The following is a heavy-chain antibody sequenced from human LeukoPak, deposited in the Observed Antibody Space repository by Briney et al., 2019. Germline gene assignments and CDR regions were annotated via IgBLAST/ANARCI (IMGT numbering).Heavy chain of an antibody. V-gene: IGHV1-2*02. J-gene: IGHJ4*02. CDR3: ARGSSNSIMITFGGVIVPFDY. D-gene: IGHD3-16*02. Sequence: SVKVSCKASGYTFTGYYMHWVRQAPGQGLEWMGWINPNSGGTNYAQKFQGRVTMTRDTSISTAYVELSRLRSDDTAVYYCARGSSNSIMITFGGVIVPFDYWGQGTLVAVSS. CDR1: GYTFTGYY. CDR2: INPNSGGT.